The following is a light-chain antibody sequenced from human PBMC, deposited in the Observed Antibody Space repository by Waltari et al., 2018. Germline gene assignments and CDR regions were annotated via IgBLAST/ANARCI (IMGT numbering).Light chain of an antibody. J-gene: IGLJ2*01. CDR3: QTWGTGVHVV. CDR2: VHSGGTQ. Sequence: QVVLTQSPSASASRGASVKLTCTLSSGHSNYAIAWHQQQPGKGPRFLMKVHSGGTQFKGDGIPDRFTGSSAGYERYLPISSLQSDDEADYDCQTWGTGVHVVFGGGTKLTVL. CDR1: SGHSNYA. V-gene: IGLV4-69*01.